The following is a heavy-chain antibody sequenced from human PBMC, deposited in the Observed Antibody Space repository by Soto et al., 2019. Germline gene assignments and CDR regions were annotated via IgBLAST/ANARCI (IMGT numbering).Heavy chain of an antibody. CDR1: GFTFSSYG. CDR2: ISYDGSNK. D-gene: IGHD6-25*01. V-gene: IGHV3-30*18. CDR3: AKAGRIAAASDY. Sequence: GGSLRLSCAASGFTFSSYGMHWVRQAPGKGLEWVAVISYDGSNKYYADSVKGRFTISRDNSKNTLYLQMNSLRAEDTAVYYCAKAGRIAAASDYWGQGTLVTVSS. J-gene: IGHJ4*02.